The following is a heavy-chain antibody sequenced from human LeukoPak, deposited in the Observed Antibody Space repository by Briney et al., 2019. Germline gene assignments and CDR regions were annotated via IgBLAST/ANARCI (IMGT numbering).Heavy chain of an antibody. D-gene: IGHD3-22*01. CDR1: GFTFSNAW. Sequence: GGSLRLSCAASGFTFSNAWMSWVRQAPGKGLERVGRIKRKSDGGTTDYAAPVKGRFTISRDDSKNTLYLQMNSLKTEDTAVYYCTTYDSSGYFYFDYWGQGTLVTVSS. V-gene: IGHV3-15*01. CDR2: IKRKSDGGTT. CDR3: TTYDSSGYFYFDY. J-gene: IGHJ4*02.